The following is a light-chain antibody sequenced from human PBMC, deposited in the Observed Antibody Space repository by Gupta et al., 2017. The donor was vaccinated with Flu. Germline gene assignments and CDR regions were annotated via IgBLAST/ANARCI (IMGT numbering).Light chain of an antibody. Sequence: CSAVSPANKYGRWLQRRPGQAPVQLIYNDIERPPAIPERVSDSSSGTTVTLTIGGAEVEDEADYYCDSSADNNLVFGGGTKLTVL. V-gene: IGLV3-27*01. CDR3: DSSADNNLV. CDR2: NDI. CDR1: SPANKY. J-gene: IGLJ2*01.